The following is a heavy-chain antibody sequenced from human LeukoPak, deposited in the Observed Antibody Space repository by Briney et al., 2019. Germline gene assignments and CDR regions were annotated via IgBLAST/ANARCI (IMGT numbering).Heavy chain of an antibody. CDR3: ATAESTSWPGFDY. Sequence: ASVKVSCKASPYSLITYGISWGRQAPGQGLEWMGWITAYNGHTKYDQKFQGRVTMIIDTSTSIAYMELRSLRSDDTAVYYCATAESTSWPGFDYWGQGTLVTVSS. J-gene: IGHJ4*02. CDR2: ITAYNGHT. D-gene: IGHD6-13*01. CDR1: PYSLITYG. V-gene: IGHV1-18*01.